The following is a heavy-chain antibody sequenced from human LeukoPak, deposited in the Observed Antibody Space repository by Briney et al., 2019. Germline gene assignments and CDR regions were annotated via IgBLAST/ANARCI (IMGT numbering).Heavy chain of an antibody. J-gene: IGHJ5*02. CDR3: ARPAGRTSWTLWGNWFDP. CDR1: GXSISSGSSY. Sequence: PSETLSLTCTVSGXSISSGSSYWGWIRQPPGKGLEWIGSIYYSGTTFYNPSLNRRLTMSVDTAKNQFSLRLTSLTAADPAVYYCARPAGRTSWTLWGNWFDPWGQGTLVTVSS. CDR2: IYYSGTT. V-gene: IGHV4-39*01. D-gene: IGHD2-2*01.